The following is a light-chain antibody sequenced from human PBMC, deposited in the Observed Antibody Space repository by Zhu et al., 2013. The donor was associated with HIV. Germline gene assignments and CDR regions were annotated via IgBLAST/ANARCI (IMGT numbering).Light chain of an antibody. CDR2: GAS. CDR3: QQYGSSPAWT. Sequence: EIVLTQSPATLSLSPGERATLSCRASQSVSSYLAWYQQKPGQAPRLLIYGASTRATGIPARFSGSGSGTDFTLTISRLEPEDFAVYYCQQYGSSPAWTFGQGPRWKSN. V-gene: IGKV3-20*01. J-gene: IGKJ1*01. CDR1: QSVSSY.